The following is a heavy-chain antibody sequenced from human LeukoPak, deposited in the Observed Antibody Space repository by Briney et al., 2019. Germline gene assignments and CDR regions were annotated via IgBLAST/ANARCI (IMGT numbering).Heavy chain of an antibody. CDR3: AKDPRYCSSTSCYPYYYMDV. Sequence: AASVKVSCKASGYSFTGYYVHWVRQAPGQGLEWMGWINPNSGGTNSAQKFQGRVTMTRDTSISTAYMELSRLRSDDTAVYYCAKDPRYCSSTSCYPYYYMDVWGKGTTVTVSS. CDR1: GYSFTGYY. V-gene: IGHV1-2*02. CDR2: INPNSGGT. J-gene: IGHJ6*03. D-gene: IGHD2-2*01.